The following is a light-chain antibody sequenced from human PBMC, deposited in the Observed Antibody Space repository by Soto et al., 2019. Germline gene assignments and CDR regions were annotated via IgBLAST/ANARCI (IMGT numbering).Light chain of an antibody. V-gene: IGLV1-40*01. CDR1: SPNIGAGYD. CDR2: VNS. J-gene: IGLJ1*01. Sequence: QSVLTQPPSVSGAPGQRVTISCTGSSPNIGAGYDVHWYQQLPGTAPKPLIYVNSNRPSGVPDRFSGSKSGTSASLAITGLQAEEEADYYCQSYDSSLTGYVFGTGTKVTVL. CDR3: QSYDSSLTGYV.